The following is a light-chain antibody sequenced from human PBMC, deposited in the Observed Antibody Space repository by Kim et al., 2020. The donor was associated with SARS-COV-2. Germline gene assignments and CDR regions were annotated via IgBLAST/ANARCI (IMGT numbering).Light chain of an antibody. CDR2: KAS. J-gene: IGKJ2*03. Sequence: SASVGDRVPIPCRASPCIISWLACYQQQPGQPPKLLIYKASSLESGVPSRFSGRGSATQFTLTISILQPDDFATYYFQQYNNYPYSFGQGPKLEI. CDR3: QQYNNYPYS. V-gene: IGKV1-5*03. CDR1: PCIISW.